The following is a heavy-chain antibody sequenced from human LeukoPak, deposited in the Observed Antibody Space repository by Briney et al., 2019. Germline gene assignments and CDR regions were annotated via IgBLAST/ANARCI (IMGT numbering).Heavy chain of an antibody. CDR1: VYTFTFYY. V-gene: IGHV1-2*02. CDR2: VNPKSGGT. D-gene: IGHD3-9*01. Sequence: ASVTVSFTCSVYTFTFYYMHWVRQAPGQGLEWMGWVNPKSGGTNSAPKFRGRVTMTVDTSITTIYMELRSLRSEDTAVYYCVREYDTLAYGVGYYISVWGTGTTVTVTS. CDR3: VREYDTLAYGVGYYISV. J-gene: IGHJ6*04.